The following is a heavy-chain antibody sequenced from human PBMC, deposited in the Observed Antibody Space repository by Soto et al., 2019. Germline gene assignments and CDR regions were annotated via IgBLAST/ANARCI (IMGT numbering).Heavy chain of an antibody. Sequence: GGSLRLSCAASGFTFSSYGMHWVRQAPGKGLEWVAVISYDGSNKYYADSVKGRFTISRDNSKNTLYLQMNSLRAEDTAVYYCAKDLGDSSSWYVFDYWGQGTLVTVSS. CDR1: GFTFSSYG. J-gene: IGHJ4*02. CDR2: ISYDGSNK. V-gene: IGHV3-30*18. CDR3: AKDLGDSSSWYVFDY. D-gene: IGHD6-13*01.